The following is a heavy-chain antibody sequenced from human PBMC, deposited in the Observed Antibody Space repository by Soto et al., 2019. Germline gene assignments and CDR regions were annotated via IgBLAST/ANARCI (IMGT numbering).Heavy chain of an antibody. V-gene: IGHV3-66*01. D-gene: IGHD4-17*01. Sequence: EVQLVESGGGLVQPGGSLRLSCAASGFTVSTDYMSWVRQAPGKGLEWVSGIYSGGSTYYADSVKCRFTISRDNSKNTLYLQMNSLRAEDTAVYYCESPGGHYYGYYGWRYYGMDVWGQGTTVTVSS. CDR1: GFTVSTDY. J-gene: IGHJ6*02. CDR2: IYSGGST. CDR3: ESPGGHYYGYYGWRYYGMDV.